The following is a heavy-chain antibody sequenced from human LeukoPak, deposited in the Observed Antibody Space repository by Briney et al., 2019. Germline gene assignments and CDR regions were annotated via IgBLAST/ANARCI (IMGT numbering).Heavy chain of an antibody. CDR3: ARGDNWNSYYYYYMDV. Sequence: GGSLRLSCAASEFTFSSYSMNWVRQAPGKGLEWVSYISSDGSTIYYADSVKGRLTISRDNAKNSLYLQMNSLRAEDTAVYYCARGDNWNSYYYYYMDVCGKGTTVTVSS. CDR1: EFTFSSYS. CDR2: ISSDGSTI. D-gene: IGHD1-7*01. V-gene: IGHV3-48*04. J-gene: IGHJ6*03.